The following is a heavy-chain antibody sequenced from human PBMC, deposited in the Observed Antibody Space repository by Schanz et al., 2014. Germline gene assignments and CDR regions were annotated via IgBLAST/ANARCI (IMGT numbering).Heavy chain of an antibody. CDR3: ARDRPSGYALDF. CDR2: ISYDGSNK. Sequence: VQLVESGGGLIQPGGSLRLSCAVSGFTVNTNYMSWVRQAPGKGLEWVALISYDGSNKHYADSVKGRFTISRDNSKKTLYVQMNSLRAEDTAVYYCARDRPSGYALDFWGQGTLVTVSS. CDR1: GFTVNTNY. J-gene: IGHJ4*02. D-gene: IGHD5-12*01. V-gene: IGHV3-30*03.